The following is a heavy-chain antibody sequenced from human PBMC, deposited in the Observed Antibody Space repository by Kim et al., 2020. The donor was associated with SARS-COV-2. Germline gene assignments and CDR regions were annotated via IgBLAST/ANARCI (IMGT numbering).Heavy chain of an antibody. D-gene: IGHD2-15*01. V-gene: IGHV3-30*18. CDR2: ISYDGSNK. CDR1: GFTFSSYG. J-gene: IGHJ5*02. CDR3: AKDLDTVVTGWFDP. Sequence: GGSLRLSCAASGFTFSSYGMHWVRQAPGKGLEWVAVISYDGSNKYYADSVKGRFTISRDNSKNTLYLQMNSLRAEDTAVYYCAKDLDTVVTGWFDPWGQGTLVTVSS.